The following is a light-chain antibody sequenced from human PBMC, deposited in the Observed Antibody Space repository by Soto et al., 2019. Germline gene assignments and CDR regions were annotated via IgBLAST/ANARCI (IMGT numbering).Light chain of an antibody. CDR3: SSYAGSNFNA. V-gene: IGLV2-8*01. J-gene: IGLJ1*01. CDR2: DVN. CDR1: SSDVGGYNF. Sequence: QSALTQPPSASGSPGQSVTISCTGTSSDVGGYNFVSWYQQHPGKAPKLIIYDVNKRPSGVPDRFSGSKSGNTASLTVSGLQPDDETDYYCSSYAGSNFNAFGIGTKVTVL.